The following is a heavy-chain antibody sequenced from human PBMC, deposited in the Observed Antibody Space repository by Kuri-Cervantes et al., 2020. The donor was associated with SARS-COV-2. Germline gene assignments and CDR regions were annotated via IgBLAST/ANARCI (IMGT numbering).Heavy chain of an antibody. CDR2: IYYSGST. Sequence: SETLSLTCAVSGGSISNYYWSWIRQPAGKELEWIGYIYYSGSTYYNPSLKSRVTISVDTSKNQFSLKLSSVTAADTAVYYCARARMDYMDVWGKGTTVTVSS. J-gene: IGHJ6*03. V-gene: IGHV4-59*06. D-gene: IGHD2-8*01. CDR3: ARARMDYMDV. CDR1: GGSISNYY.